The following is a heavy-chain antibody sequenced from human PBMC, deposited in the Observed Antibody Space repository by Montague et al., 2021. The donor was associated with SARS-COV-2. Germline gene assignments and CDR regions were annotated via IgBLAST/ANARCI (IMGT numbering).Heavy chain of an antibody. CDR1: GFTFSRYS. J-gene: IGHJ6*02. Sequence: SLRLSCAASGFTFSRYSMSWVRQAPGKGLEWVSSVSSGSSKKHYADLAKSRFTISRDNAKNSLYLQMNSLRAEDTAVYYCARWVYYDMLAGYSEDFYGMDVWGQGTRVTISS. V-gene: IGHV3-21*01. CDR3: ARWVYYDMLAGYSEDFYGMDV. D-gene: IGHD3-9*01. CDR2: VSSGSSKK.